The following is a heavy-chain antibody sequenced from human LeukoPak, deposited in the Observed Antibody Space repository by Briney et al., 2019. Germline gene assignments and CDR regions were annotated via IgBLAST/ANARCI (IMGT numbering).Heavy chain of an antibody. CDR3: ARTLGGSYSYYFDY. CDR2: IYYSGST. D-gene: IGHD1-26*01. J-gene: IGHJ4*02. CDR1: GGSISSSSYY. Sequence: SETLSLTCTVSGGSISSSSYYWGWIRQPPGKGLEWIGSIYYSGSTYYNPSLKSRVTISVDTSKNQFSLKLSSVTAADTAVYYCARTLGGSYSYYFDYWGQGTLVTVSS. V-gene: IGHV4-39*01.